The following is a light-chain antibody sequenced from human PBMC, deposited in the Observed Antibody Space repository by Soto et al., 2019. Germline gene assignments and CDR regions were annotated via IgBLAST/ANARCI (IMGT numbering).Light chain of an antibody. CDR1: QSMSSW. CDR2: KAS. Sequence: DIKMNQSPSTLSASVEDRVTITFRASQSMSSWLAWYQQKPGKAPKLLIYKASSLESGVPSRFSGSGSGTEFTLTISSLQPDDFATYYCQQYNSYSFGQGTKVDIK. J-gene: IGKJ2*01. CDR3: QQYNSYS. V-gene: IGKV1-5*03.